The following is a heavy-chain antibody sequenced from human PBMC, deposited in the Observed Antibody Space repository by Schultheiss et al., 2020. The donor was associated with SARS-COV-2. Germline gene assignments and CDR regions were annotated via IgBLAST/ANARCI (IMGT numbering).Heavy chain of an antibody. D-gene: IGHD6-13*01. CDR3: ARELPDSSSSHFDY. CDR2: INSDGSST. V-gene: IGHV3-74*01. J-gene: IGHJ4*02. CDR1: GFTFSSYW. Sequence: GESLKISCAASGFTFSSYWMHWVRQAPGKGLVWVSRINSDGSSTSYADSVKGRFTISRDNAKNSLYLQMNSLRAEDTAVYYCARELPDSSSSHFDYWGQGTLVTVSS.